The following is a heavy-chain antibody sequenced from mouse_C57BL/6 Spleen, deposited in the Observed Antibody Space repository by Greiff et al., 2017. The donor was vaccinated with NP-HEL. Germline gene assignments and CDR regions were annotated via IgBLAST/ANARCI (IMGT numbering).Heavy chain of an antibody. CDR3: ARQGYDGFAY. CDR1: GFTFSDYG. Sequence: EVNVVESGGGLVKPGGSLKLSCAASGFTFSDYGMHWVRQAPEKGLEWVAYISSGSSTIYYADTVKGRFTISRDNAKNTLFLQMTSLRSEDTAMYYCARQGYDGFAYWGQGTLVTVSA. V-gene: IGHV5-17*01. CDR2: ISSGSSTI. J-gene: IGHJ3*01. D-gene: IGHD2-2*01.